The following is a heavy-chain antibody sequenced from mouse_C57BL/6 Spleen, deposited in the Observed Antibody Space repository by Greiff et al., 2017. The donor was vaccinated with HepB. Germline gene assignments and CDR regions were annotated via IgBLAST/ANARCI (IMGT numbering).Heavy chain of an antibody. CDR3: TKITTVVATRDYFDY. J-gene: IGHJ2*01. CDR1: GLNIKDYY. D-gene: IGHD1-1*01. V-gene: IGHV14-1*01. CDR2: IDPEDGDT. Sequence: VQLQQSGAELVRPGASVKLSCTASGLNIKDYYMHWVKQRPEQGLEWIGRIDPEDGDTEYAPKFQGKATMTADTSSNTAYLQLSSLTSEDTAVYYCTKITTVVATRDYFDYWGQGTTLTVSS.